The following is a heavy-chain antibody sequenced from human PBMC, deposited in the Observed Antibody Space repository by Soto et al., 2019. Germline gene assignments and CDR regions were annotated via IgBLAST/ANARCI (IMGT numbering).Heavy chain of an antibody. CDR2: ISFDGTNK. V-gene: IGHV3-30*04. Sequence: QVQLVESGGGVVQPESSQRLSCTASKFTFASYVMHWVRQAPGEGLEWVALISFDGTNKYYADSVKGRFTISRDNSKNTMYLQMNSLRPEDTAVYYCAREMIPMIMGGMSAMDVWGQGTTVTVS. CDR3: AREMIPMIMGGMSAMDV. CDR1: KFTFASYV. D-gene: IGHD3-22*01. J-gene: IGHJ6*02.